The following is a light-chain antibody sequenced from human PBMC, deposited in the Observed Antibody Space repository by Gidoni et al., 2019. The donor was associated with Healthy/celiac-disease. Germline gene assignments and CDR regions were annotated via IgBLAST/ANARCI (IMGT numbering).Light chain of an antibody. Sequence: VFTHSPGTLSLSPGERATLSCRASQSVSSSYLAWYQQKPGQAHRLIIYGASSRANGIPDRLSGSGSGTDFTITISRMAPEDFAVYHCQQYGSSPSWTFGQXTKVEIK. CDR2: GAS. J-gene: IGKJ1*01. CDR3: QQYGSSPSWT. CDR1: QSVSSSY. V-gene: IGKV3-20*01.